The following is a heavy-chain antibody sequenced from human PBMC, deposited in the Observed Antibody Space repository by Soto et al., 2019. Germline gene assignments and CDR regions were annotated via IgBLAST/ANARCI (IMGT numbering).Heavy chain of an antibody. CDR2: INSDGSST. D-gene: IGHD4-17*01. CDR1: GLTFSSYW. CDR3: AIPLVTMFDY. Sequence: GESLRLSCAAYGLTFSSYWMHWVRQAPGKGLVWVSRINSDGSSTSYADSVKGRFTISRDNAKNTLYLQMNSLRAEDTAVYYCAIPLVTMFDYRGQGTLVTVFS. V-gene: IGHV3-74*01. J-gene: IGHJ4*02.